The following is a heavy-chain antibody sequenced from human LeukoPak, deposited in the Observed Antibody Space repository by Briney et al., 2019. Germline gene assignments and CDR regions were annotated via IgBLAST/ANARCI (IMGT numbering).Heavy chain of an antibody. CDR1: GGTFSSYA. J-gene: IGHJ5*02. Sequence: SVKVSCKASGGTFSSYAISWVRQAPGQGLEWMGGIIPIFGTANYAQKFQGRVTITADESTSTAYMELSSLRSEDTAVYYCARVARFGELLFSSWFDPWGQGTLVTVSS. CDR2: IIPIFGTA. D-gene: IGHD3-10*01. V-gene: IGHV1-69*13. CDR3: ARVARFGELLFSSWFDP.